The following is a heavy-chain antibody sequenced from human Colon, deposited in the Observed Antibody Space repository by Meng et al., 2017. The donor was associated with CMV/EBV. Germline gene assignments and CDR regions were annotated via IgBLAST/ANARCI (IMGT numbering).Heavy chain of an antibody. CDR2: MNGGATAK. V-gene: IGHV3-7*01. CDR1: GFNFITYT. Sequence: GGSLRLSCATSGFNFITYTMTWVRQAPGKGLEWVANMNGGATAKFYVGSVRGRFTISRGNAMNALYLQMNSLTVEDTAIYYCATSKDSPGNDWGQGTLVTVSS. CDR3: ATSKDSPGND. J-gene: IGHJ4*02. D-gene: IGHD2/OR15-2a*01.